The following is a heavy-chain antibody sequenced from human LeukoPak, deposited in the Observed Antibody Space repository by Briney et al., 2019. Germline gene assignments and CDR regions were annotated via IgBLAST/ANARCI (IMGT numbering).Heavy chain of an antibody. J-gene: IGHJ4*02. Sequence: GASVKVSCKASGYTFTSYGISWVRQAPGQGLEWMGWVSAYNGKTEYAQNIQGRVSMTTDTSTTTAYMELRSLTSDDTAVYYCARVDLYWDSSGYSQAANDYWGQGTLVTVSS. V-gene: IGHV1-18*01. D-gene: IGHD3-22*01. CDR1: GYTFTSYG. CDR2: VSAYNGKT. CDR3: ARVDLYWDSSGYSQAANDY.